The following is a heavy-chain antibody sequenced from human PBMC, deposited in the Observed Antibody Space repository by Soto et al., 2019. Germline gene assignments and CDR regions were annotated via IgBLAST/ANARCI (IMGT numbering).Heavy chain of an antibody. D-gene: IGHD2-15*01. CDR1: GFTFDDYA. Sequence: GGSLRLSCTASGFTFDDYAMHWVRQGPGRGLEWVSGITWNSGKIAYADSVKGRFTIARDDDNNSLYLQMNSLRPEDTALYYCVKDSYADFHRVLSTAEYFFDYWGQGTLVTVSS. CDR3: VKDSYADFHRVLSTAEYFFDY. J-gene: IGHJ4*01. CDR2: ITWNSGKI. V-gene: IGHV3-9*01.